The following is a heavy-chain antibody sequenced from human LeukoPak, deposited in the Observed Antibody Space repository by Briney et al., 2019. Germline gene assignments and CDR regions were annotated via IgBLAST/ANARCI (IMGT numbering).Heavy chain of an antibody. D-gene: IGHD3-10*02. CDR1: GFTVSNYT. Sequence: GGSLRLSCAASGFTVSNYTINWVRQPPGKGLEWVSSISRRSTYIYYADSVKGRFTISKDNAKNSLYLQMNSLRAEDTAVYYCAELGITMIGGVWGKGTTVTISS. CDR3: AELGITMIGGV. CDR2: ISRRSTYI. V-gene: IGHV3-21*01. J-gene: IGHJ6*04.